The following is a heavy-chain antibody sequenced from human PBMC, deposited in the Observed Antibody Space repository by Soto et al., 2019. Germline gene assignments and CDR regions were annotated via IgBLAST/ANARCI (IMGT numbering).Heavy chain of an antibody. Sequence: QITLKESGPTLVKPTQTLTLTCTFSGFSLSTSGVGVGWIRQPPGKALEWLALIYWDDDKRYSPSLKSRLTXTXXTSKNQVVLTMTNMDPVDTATYYCGVVVTNDAFDIWGQGTMVTVSS. J-gene: IGHJ3*02. CDR3: GVVVTNDAFDI. D-gene: IGHD2-21*02. CDR2: IYWDDDK. CDR1: GFSLSTSGVG. V-gene: IGHV2-5*02.